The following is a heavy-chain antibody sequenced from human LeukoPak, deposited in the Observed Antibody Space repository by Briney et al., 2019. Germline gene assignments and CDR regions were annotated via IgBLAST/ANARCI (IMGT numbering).Heavy chain of an antibody. CDR2: VVVGSGNT. D-gene: IGHD3-10*02. Sequence: SVKVSCKASGFTFTSSAMQWVRQARGQRLEWIGWVVVGSGNTNYAQKFQEGVTITRDMSTSTAYMELSSLRSEDTAVYYCAAVKSSLFGEFVVDWFDPWGQGTLVTVSS. CDR1: GFTFTSSA. J-gene: IGHJ5*02. CDR3: AAVKSSLFGEFVVDWFDP. V-gene: IGHV1-58*02.